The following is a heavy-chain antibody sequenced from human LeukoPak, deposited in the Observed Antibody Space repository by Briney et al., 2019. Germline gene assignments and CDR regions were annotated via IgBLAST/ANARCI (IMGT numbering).Heavy chain of an antibody. D-gene: IGHD6-19*01. V-gene: IGHV3-53*01. Sequence: GGSLRLSCAASGLTVGINYMSWVRQAPGKGLEWVSFMYADGSIDYADSVKGRFTISRDNSKNTLYLQMNTLRAEDTAIYYCARDRYRSGCMDVWGQGTTVTVS. CDR1: GLTVGINY. CDR2: MYADGSI. J-gene: IGHJ6*02. CDR3: ARDRYRSGCMDV.